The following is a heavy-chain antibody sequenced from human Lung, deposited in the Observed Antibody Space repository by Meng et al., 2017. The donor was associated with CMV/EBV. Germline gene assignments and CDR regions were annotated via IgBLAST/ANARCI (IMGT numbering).Heavy chain of an antibody. CDR1: GYTFTDYG. CDR2: ISAYNGGT. CDR3: ARALLFITMVRGAIGY. J-gene: IGHJ4*02. Sequence: ASVXVSXXASGYTFTDYGISWVRQAPGQGLEWMGWISAYNGGTNYAQKFQGRVTMTRDTSISTAYMELSRLRSDDTAVYYCARALLFITMVRGAIGYWGQGTLVTVSS. D-gene: IGHD3-10*01. V-gene: IGHV1-2*02.